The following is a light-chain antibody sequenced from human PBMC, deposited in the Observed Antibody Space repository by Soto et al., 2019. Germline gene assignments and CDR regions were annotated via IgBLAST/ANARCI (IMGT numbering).Light chain of an antibody. CDR1: QSLLHSNGYNY. CDR2: LGS. CDR3: MQALQTRT. Sequence: DIVMTQSPLSLPVTPGEPASISCRSSQSLLHSNGYNYLDWYLQKPEQSPQLLIYLGSYRASGVPDRFSGSGSGTDFTLKISRVEAEDVGVYYCMQALQTRTFGQGTKVDIK. V-gene: IGKV2-28*01. J-gene: IGKJ1*01.